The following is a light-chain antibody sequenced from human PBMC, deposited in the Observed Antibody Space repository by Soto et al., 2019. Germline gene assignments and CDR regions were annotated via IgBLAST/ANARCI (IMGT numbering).Light chain of an antibody. J-gene: IGKJ1*01. V-gene: IGKV3-20*01. CDR3: QHYGSSPT. Sequence: EIVLTQSPGTLSLSPGERATLSCRASQSVSSSYLAWYQQKPGQTPRLLIYGASSRSTGIPARFSGSGSGTDFTLTISRLEPEDFAVYYCQHYGSSPTFGQGTKVEIK. CDR2: GAS. CDR1: QSVSSSY.